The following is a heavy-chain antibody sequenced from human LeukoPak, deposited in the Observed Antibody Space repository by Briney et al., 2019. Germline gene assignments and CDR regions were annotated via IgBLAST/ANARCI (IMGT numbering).Heavy chain of an antibody. D-gene: IGHD1-26*01. CDR2: ISYDGNHK. CDR1: GLTFSHYA. CDR3: TRARNGTLKY. J-gene: IGHJ4*02. Sequence: PGESLSLSCPVSGLTFSHYAMQWVRQAAGKGLKGVAYISYDGNHKYVADSGKRRFTISRDNSKNTLYVQMNSLRAEDTAVYYCTRARNGTLKYWGQGTLVTVCS. V-gene: IGHV3-30*01.